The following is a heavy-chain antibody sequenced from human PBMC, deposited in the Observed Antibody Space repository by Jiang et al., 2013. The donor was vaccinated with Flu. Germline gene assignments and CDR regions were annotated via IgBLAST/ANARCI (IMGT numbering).Heavy chain of an antibody. CDR2: INSDGSST. Sequence: QLVESGGGLVQPGGSLRLSCAASGFTFSSYWMHWVRQAPGKGLVWVSRINSDGSSTSYADSVKGRFTISRDNAKNTLYLQMNSLRAEDTAVYYCARDLPYGDYVPPFDYWGQGTLVTVSS. V-gene: IGHV3-74*01. CDR1: GFTFSSYW. D-gene: IGHD4-17*01. CDR3: ARDLPYGDYVPPFDY. J-gene: IGHJ4*02.